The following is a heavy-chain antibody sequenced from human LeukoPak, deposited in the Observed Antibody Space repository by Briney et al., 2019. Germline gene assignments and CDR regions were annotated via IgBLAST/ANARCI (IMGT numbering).Heavy chain of an antibody. Sequence: GGSLRLSCVASGFTFSTYAMSWVRQAPGKGLEWVSAISGSGGSTYYADSVKGRFTISRDNSKNTLYLQMNSLRAEDTAVYYCAKTPVEIAAAGGYYFDYWGQGTLVTVSS. D-gene: IGHD6-13*01. V-gene: IGHV3-23*01. CDR1: GFTFSTYA. CDR3: AKTPVEIAAAGGYYFDY. CDR2: ISGSGGST. J-gene: IGHJ4*02.